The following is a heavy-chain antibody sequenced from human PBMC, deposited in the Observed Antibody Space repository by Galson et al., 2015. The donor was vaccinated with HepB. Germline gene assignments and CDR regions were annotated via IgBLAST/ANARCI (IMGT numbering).Heavy chain of an antibody. CDR1: GFTFSSYA. CDR2: ISGSGVTT. V-gene: IGHV3-23*01. J-gene: IGHJ4*02. CDR3: AKDFDSSGFYYDYLDY. D-gene: IGHD3-22*01. Sequence: SLRLSCAASGFTFSSYAVNWVRQAPGKGLEWVSLISGSGVTTYYADSVKGRFTISRDNSKNTLYLQMNSLRAEDTALYFCAKDFDSSGFYYDYLDYWGQGTLVAVSS.